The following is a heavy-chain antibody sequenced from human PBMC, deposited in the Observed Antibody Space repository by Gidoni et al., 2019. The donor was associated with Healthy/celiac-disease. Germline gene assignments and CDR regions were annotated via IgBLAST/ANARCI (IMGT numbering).Heavy chain of an antibody. CDR2: INHSGST. D-gene: IGHD3-22*01. V-gene: IGHV4-34*01. CDR3: ARDGRYDSSGALDY. CDR1: GRSFSGYY. Sequence: QVQLQQWGAGLLKPSETLSLPCAVYGRSFSGYYWSWIRQPPGKGLEWIGEINHSGSTNYNPCLKRRVTISVDTSKNQFSLKLSSVTAADTAVYYCARDGRYDSSGALDYWGQGTLVTVSS. J-gene: IGHJ4*02.